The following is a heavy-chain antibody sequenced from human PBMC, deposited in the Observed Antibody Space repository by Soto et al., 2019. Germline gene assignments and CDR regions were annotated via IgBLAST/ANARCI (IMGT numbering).Heavy chain of an antibody. Sequence: GGSLRLSCAATGFTFSRYGMHWVRQAPGKGLEWVAVIWYDGSDQNYADSVKGRFTISRDNSNNMAYLQMNSLRDEDTAVYYCARNNGNYLRLDYWGQGTLVTVSS. V-gene: IGHV3-33*01. CDR1: GFTFSRYG. CDR3: ARNNGNYLRLDY. D-gene: IGHD1-7*01. CDR2: IWYDGSDQ. J-gene: IGHJ4*02.